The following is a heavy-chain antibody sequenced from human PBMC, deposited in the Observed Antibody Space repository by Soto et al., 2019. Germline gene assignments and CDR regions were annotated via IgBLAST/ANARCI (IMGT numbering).Heavy chain of an antibody. CDR2: SIPILGIA. CDR3: ARSSRYYYYGMDV. CDR1: GGTFSSYT. V-gene: IGHV1-69*02. J-gene: IGHJ6*04. Sequence: QVQLVQSGAEVKKPGSSVKVSCKASGGTFSSYTISWVRQAPGQGLEWMGRSIPILGIANYAQKFQGRVTIHADKSTSTAYMELSSLRSEDTAVYYCARSSRYYYYGMDVWGKGTTVTVSS.